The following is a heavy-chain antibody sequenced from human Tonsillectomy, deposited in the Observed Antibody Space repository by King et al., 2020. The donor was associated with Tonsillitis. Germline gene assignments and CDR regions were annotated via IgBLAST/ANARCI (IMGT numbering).Heavy chain of an antibody. V-gene: IGHV3-48*01. J-gene: IGHJ6*02. Sequence: VQLVESGGGLVQPGGSLRLSCAASGFTFSSYSMNWVRQAPGKGLEGVSHMSSSSSTIYYADYVKGRFTPSSDNAKNSLYLQMNSMRAEDTAVYYCSRAEWSDSYYYGMDVWGRGTTVTVSS. CDR3: SRAEWSDSYYYGMDV. CDR1: GFTFSSYS. CDR2: MSSSSSTI. D-gene: IGHD1-26*01.